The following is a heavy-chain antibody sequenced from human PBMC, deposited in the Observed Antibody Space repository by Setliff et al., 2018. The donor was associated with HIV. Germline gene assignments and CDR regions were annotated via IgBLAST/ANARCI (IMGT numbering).Heavy chain of an antibody. Sequence: GGSLRLSCAASGLSFSSSWMSWVRQAPGKGLAWVANINPDGSGKYYVDSVKGRFSISRDNAKNTLYLQMNSLRAEDTALYYCARENNRGWHWLDPFDYWGQGTLVTVSS. J-gene: IGHJ4*02. CDR2: INPDGSGK. V-gene: IGHV3-7*03. CDR3: ARENNRGWHWLDPFDY. CDR1: GLSFSSSW. D-gene: IGHD6-19*01.